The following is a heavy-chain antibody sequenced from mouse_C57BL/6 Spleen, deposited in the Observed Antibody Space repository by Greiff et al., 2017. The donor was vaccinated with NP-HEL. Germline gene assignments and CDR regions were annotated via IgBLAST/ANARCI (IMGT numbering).Heavy chain of an antibody. J-gene: IGHJ2*01. Sequence: QVQLQQPGAELVKPGASVKLSCKASGYTFTSYWMHWVKQRPGQGLEWIGMIHPNSGSTNYNEKFKSKATLTVDKSSSTAYMQLSSLTSEDSAVYYCAREDYDGNFDYWGQGTTLTVSS. D-gene: IGHD2-4*01. V-gene: IGHV1-64*01. CDR3: AREDYDGNFDY. CDR1: GYTFTSYW. CDR2: IHPNSGST.